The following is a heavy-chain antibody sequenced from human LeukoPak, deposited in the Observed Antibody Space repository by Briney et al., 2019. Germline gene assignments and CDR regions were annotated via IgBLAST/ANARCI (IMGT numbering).Heavy chain of an antibody. V-gene: IGHV3-48*03. D-gene: IGHD2-8*01. J-gene: IGHJ4*02. Sequence: PGGSLRLSCAASGFTFSSFEMNWVRQTPGKGLEWISYISNSGSTIYYTDSVKGRFTISRDNSKNTLYLQMNSLRAGDTAVYYCARGDVLMVYAISDYWGQGTLVTVSS. CDR1: GFTFSSFE. CDR2: ISNSGSTI. CDR3: ARGDVLMVYAISDY.